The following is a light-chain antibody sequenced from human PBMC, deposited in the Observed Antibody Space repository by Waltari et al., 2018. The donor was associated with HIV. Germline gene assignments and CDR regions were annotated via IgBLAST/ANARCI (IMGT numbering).Light chain of an antibody. CDR2: GAS. Sequence: EIVLTQSPGTLSLSPGERATLPCRASQSVSSSYLAWYQQKPGQAPRLLIYGASSRATAIPDRFSGSGSGTDFTRTISRLEPEDFAVYYCQQYGSSPYTFGQGTKLEIK. CDR1: QSVSSSY. J-gene: IGKJ2*01. V-gene: IGKV3-20*01. CDR3: QQYGSSPYT.